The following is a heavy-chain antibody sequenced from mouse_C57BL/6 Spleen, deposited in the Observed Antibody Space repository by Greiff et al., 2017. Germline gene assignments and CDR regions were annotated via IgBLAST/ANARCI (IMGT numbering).Heavy chain of an antibody. CDR2: IRNKANGYTT. CDR3: ARSAVVARAMDY. D-gene: IGHD1-1*01. Sequence: EVKLMESGGGLVQPGGSLSLSCAASGFTFTDYYMSWVRQPPGKALEWLGFIRNKANGYTTEYSASVKGRFTISRDNSQSILYLQMNALRAEDSATYYCARSAVVARAMDYWGQGTSVTVSS. CDR1: GFTFTDYY. J-gene: IGHJ4*01. V-gene: IGHV7-3*01.